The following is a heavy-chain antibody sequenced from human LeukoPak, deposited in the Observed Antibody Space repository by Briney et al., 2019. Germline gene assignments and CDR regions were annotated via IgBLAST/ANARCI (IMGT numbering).Heavy chain of an antibody. V-gene: IGHV1-69*13. Sequence: SVKVSCKASGGTFSSYAISWVRQAPGQGLEWMGGIIPIFGTANYAQKFQGRVTITADESTSTAYMELSSLRSEDTAVYYCARVVAGGRMGYAWGQGTLVTVSS. CDR3: ARVVAGGRMGYA. CDR2: IIPIFGTA. CDR1: GGTFSSYA. J-gene: IGHJ5*02. D-gene: IGHD6-13*01.